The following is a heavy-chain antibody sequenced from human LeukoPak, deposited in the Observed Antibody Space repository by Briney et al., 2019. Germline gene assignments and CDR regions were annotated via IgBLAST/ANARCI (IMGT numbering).Heavy chain of an antibody. CDR2: ISGSGGST. CDR1: GFTFSSYG. V-gene: IGHV3-23*01. J-gene: IGHJ4*02. CDR3: AKDTGRGGSSSWYLDY. Sequence: GGSLRLSCAASGFTFSSYGMSWVRQAPGKGLEWGSAISGSGGSTYYADSVKGRFTISRDNSKNTLYLQMNSLRAEDTAVYYCAKDTGRGGSSSWYLDYWGQGTLVTVSS. D-gene: IGHD6-13*01.